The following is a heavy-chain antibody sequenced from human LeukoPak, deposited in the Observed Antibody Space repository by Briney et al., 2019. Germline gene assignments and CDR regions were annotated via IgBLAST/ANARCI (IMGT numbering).Heavy chain of an antibody. CDR1: GASISSYY. J-gene: IGHJ5*02. CDR3: ARLQGITIFGVVTGWFDP. V-gene: IGHV4-38-2*02. Sequence: SETLSLTCTVSGASISSYYWGWIRQPPGKGLEWIGSIYHSGSTYYNPSLKSRVTISVDTSKNQFSLKLSSVTAADTAVYYCARLQGITIFGVVTGWFDPWGQGTLVTVSS. CDR2: IYHSGST. D-gene: IGHD3-3*01.